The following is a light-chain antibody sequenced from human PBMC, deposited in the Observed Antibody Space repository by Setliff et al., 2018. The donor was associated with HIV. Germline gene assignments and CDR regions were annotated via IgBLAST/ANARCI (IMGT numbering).Light chain of an antibody. V-gene: IGLV2-14*03. CDR3: SSYVNINTLV. J-gene: IGLJ1*01. CDR2: DVR. Sequence: QSVLTQPASVSGSPGQSITISCTGTSSDIGAYNYVSWYQQHPGKAPKVMIYDVRKRPSGVPNRFSGSKSGNTASLTISGLQAEDEAAYYCSSYVNINTLVFGTGTKVTVL. CDR1: SSDIGAYNY.